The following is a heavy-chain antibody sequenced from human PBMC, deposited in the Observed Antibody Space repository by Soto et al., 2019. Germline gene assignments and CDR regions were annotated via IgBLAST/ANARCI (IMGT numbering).Heavy chain of an antibody. CDR3: AKDHLTTTVTTVGY. CDR2: ISYHGSDK. D-gene: IGHD4-17*01. J-gene: IGHJ4*02. V-gene: IGHV3-30*18. Sequence: QVQLVESGGGVVQPGRSLRLSCAASGFTFSNYGMHWVRQAPGKGLEWVAVISYHGSDKYYADSVKGRFTISRDNSKNTLYLQMDGMRAEDTDVYYCAKDHLTTTVTTVGYWGQGTLVTVSP. CDR1: GFTFSNYG.